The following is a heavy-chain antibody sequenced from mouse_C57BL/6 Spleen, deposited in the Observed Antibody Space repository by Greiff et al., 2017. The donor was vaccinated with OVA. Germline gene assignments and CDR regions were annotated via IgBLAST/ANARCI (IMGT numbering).Heavy chain of an antibody. D-gene: IGHD1-1*01. CDR1: GFSLTSYG. J-gene: IGHJ1*03. Sequence: QVQLKESGPGLVQPSQSLSITCTVSGFSLTSYGVHWVRQSPGKGLEWLGVIWSGGSTDYNAAFISRLSISKDNSKSQVFFKMNSLQADDTAIYYCASRSSNWYCDVWGTGTTVTVSS. CDR2: IWSGGST. V-gene: IGHV2-2*01. CDR3: ASRSSNWYCDV.